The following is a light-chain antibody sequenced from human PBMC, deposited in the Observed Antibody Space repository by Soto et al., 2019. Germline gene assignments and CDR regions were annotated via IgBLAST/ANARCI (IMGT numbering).Light chain of an antibody. CDR2: GAS. J-gene: IGKJ1*01. CDR1: QSMGSN. V-gene: IGKV3-15*01. CDR3: QQYNKWPRT. Sequence: EIVMTQSPATMSVSPGERATLSCRASQSMGSNVAWYQQKPGQAPRLLIYGASTRAAGIPARFSGSGSGTEFTLTITSLQSEDFAVYYCQQYNKWPRTFGQGTKVDI.